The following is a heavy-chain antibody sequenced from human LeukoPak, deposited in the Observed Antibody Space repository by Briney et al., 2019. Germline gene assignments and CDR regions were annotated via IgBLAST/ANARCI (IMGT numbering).Heavy chain of an antibody. CDR3: ARDRWYGYYYYGMDV. CDR1: GGSISSGDYY. Sequence: PSQTLSLTCTVSGGSISSGDYYWSWIRQPPGKGLEWIGYIYYRGSTYYNPSLKSRVTISVDTSKNQFSLKLSSVTAADTAVYYCARDRWYGYYYYGMDVWGQGTTVTVSS. J-gene: IGHJ6*02. V-gene: IGHV4-30-4*01. CDR2: IYYRGST. D-gene: IGHD6-13*01.